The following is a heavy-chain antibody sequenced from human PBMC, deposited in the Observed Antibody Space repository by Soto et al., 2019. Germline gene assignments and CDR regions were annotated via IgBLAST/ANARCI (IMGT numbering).Heavy chain of an antibody. CDR3: ASFSIAATDPYGMDV. D-gene: IGHD6-13*01. Sequence: QVQLVQSGAEVKKPGASVKVSCKASGYTFTSYGISWGRQAPGQGLEWMGWISAYNGNTNYAQKLQGRVTMTTDTSTSTAYMELRSLRSDDTAVYYCASFSIAATDPYGMDVWGQGTTVTVSS. J-gene: IGHJ6*02. CDR1: GYTFTSYG. V-gene: IGHV1-18*01. CDR2: ISAYNGNT.